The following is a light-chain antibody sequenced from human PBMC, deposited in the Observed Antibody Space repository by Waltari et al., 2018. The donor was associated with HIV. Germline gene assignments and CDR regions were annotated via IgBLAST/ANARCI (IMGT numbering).Light chain of an antibody. CDR3: RVWHISFWV. CDR1: SGFTVASYR. Sequence: QAVLTQPSSLSASPGASARLTCPLHSGFTVASYRIYWYQQTPGRPPRYLPRYKSDSETQQGSGVLSRFSGSKAPSANAAIVLISGLQSEDESDYYYRVWHISFWVFGGGTKLTAL. V-gene: IGLV5-45*03. J-gene: IGLJ3*02. CDR2: YKSDSET.